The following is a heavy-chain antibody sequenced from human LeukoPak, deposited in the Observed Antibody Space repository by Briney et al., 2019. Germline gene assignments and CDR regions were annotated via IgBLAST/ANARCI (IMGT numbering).Heavy chain of an antibody. D-gene: IGHD3-10*01. CDR2: IYHSGST. Sequence: SGTLSLTCTVSGGSISSFYWSWIRQPPGKGLEWIGSIYHSGSTYYNPSLKSRVTISVDTSKNQFSLKLSSVTAADTAVYYCARPSGYYYYMDVWGKGTTVTVSS. CDR3: ARPSGYYYYMDV. J-gene: IGHJ6*03. V-gene: IGHV4-59*08. CDR1: GGSISSFY.